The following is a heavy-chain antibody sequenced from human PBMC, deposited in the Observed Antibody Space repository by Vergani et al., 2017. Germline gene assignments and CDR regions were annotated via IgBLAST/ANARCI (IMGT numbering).Heavy chain of an antibody. Sequence: QLHLQESGPGLVKPSETLSLTCTVSGGSITSSSYYWGWIRQPPGKGLEWIGNIDHSGGAYYNPSLKVRVTISVDTSKNQFSLEVTSVTAADTAIYFCARTGSFILRYFHWALWGQGTPVTVSS. J-gene: IGHJ4*02. V-gene: IGHV4-39*01. D-gene: IGHD3-9*01. CDR3: ARTGSFILRYFHWAL. CDR2: IDHSGGA. CDR1: GGSITSSSYY.